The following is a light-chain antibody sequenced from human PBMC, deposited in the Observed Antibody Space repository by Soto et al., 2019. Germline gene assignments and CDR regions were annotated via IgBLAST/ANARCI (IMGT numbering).Light chain of an antibody. CDR3: QQGYSTPRT. Sequence: DIQMTQSPSFLSASVGDRVTITCRAIQSISSYLNWYQQKPGKAPKLLIYAASSLQSGVPSRFSGSGSGTDFTLTISSLQPEDVATYYCQQGYSTPRTFGQGTKVEIK. CDR2: AAS. V-gene: IGKV1-39*01. CDR1: QSISSY. J-gene: IGKJ1*01.